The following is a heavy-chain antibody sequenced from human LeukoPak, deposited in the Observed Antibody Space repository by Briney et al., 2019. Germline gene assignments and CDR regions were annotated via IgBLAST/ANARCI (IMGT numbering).Heavy chain of an antibody. J-gene: IGHJ6*03. Sequence: SVKVSCKASGGTFSSYAISWVRQAPGQGLEWMGGIIPIFGTANYAQKFQGRVTITTDEPTSTAYMELSSLRSEDTAVYYCASGYSSGWFAGDYYYYMDVWGKGTTVTVSS. CDR1: GGTFSSYA. D-gene: IGHD6-19*01. V-gene: IGHV1-69*05. CDR2: IIPIFGTA. CDR3: ASGYSSGWFAGDYYYYMDV.